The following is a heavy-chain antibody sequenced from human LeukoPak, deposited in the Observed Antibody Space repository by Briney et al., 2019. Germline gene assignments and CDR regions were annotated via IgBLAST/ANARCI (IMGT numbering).Heavy chain of an antibody. CDR3: ARQYCDILLPDIGWFDP. Sequence: GESLKISCKGSGYSFTSYWIGWVRQMPGKGLEWMGIIYPGDSDTRYSPSFQGQVTISADKSISTAYLQWSSLKASDTAMYYCARQYCDILLPDIGWFDPWGQGTLVTVSS. V-gene: IGHV5-51*01. J-gene: IGHJ5*02. CDR2: IYPGDSDT. D-gene: IGHD3-9*01. CDR1: GYSFTSYW.